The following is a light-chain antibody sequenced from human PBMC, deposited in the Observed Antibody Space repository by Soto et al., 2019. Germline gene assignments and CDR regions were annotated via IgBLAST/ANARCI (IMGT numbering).Light chain of an antibody. V-gene: IGKV3-20*01. J-gene: IGKJ3*01. CDR2: GAS. CDR1: QTVSSNY. CDR3: HXYGKSPIYT. Sequence: EIVLTQSPGTLSLSPGATATLSCRASQTVSSNYLAWFQQKSGQAPRLLIYGASTRATGIPDRFSGSGSGTDFTLTITRLEPEDFAVYYCHXYGKSPIYTFGPGTKVDFK.